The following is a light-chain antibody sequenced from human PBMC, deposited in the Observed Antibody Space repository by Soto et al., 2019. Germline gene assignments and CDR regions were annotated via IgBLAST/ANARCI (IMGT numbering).Light chain of an antibody. Sequence: QAVVTQPPSVSGAPGQRVTISCTGSSSNIGAGYDVHWYQQLPGTAPKILIYGNSNRPSGVPDRFSGSKSGTSASLAITGLQAEDDADYYCQSYDSSLSGVVFGGGTKLTVL. CDR2: GNS. V-gene: IGLV1-40*01. CDR3: QSYDSSLSGVV. J-gene: IGLJ2*01. CDR1: SSNIGAGYD.